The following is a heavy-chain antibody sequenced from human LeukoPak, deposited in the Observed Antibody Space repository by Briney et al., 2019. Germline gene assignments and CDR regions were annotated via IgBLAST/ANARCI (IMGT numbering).Heavy chain of an antibody. CDR2: ISSSSSYI. D-gene: IGHD6-13*01. CDR1: GFTLSSYT. J-gene: IGHJ4*02. V-gene: IGHV3-21*01. CDR3: AREVRIAAAGSDY. Sequence: GGSLRLSCAASGFTLSSYTMHWIRQAPGKGLEWVSSISSSSSYIYYADSVKGRFTISRDNAKNSLYLQMNSLRAEDTAVYYCAREVRIAAAGSDYWGQGTLVTVSS.